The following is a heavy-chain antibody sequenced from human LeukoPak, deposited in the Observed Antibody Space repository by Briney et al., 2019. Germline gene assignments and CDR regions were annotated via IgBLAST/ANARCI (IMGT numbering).Heavy chain of an antibody. Sequence: SETLSLTCTVSGGSISSSSYYWGWIRQPPGKGLEWIGSIYYSGSTNYTPSLKSRVTISVDTSKNQLSLKLRSVTAADTALYYCARGRGGYYFIDYWGQGTLVTVSS. D-gene: IGHD3-3*01. CDR3: ARGRGGYYFIDY. V-gene: IGHV4-39*07. J-gene: IGHJ4*02. CDR2: IYYSGST. CDR1: GGSISSSSYY.